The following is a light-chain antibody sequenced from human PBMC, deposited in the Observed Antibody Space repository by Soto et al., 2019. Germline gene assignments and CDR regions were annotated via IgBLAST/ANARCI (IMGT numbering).Light chain of an antibody. J-gene: IGKJ2*01. CDR3: QHYGSSPYT. CDR1: QSLSSSY. Sequence: EIVLTQFPGTLSLSPWERATLSCRASQSLSSSYLAWYQQKPGQAPRLLIYGASSRATGIPDRFSGSGSGSDFTLTISRLEPEDFAVYYCQHYGSSPYTFGQGTK. V-gene: IGKV3-20*01. CDR2: GAS.